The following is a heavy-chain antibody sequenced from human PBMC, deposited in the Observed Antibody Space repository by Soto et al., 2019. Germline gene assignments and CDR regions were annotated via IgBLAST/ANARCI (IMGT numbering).Heavy chain of an antibody. D-gene: IGHD3-22*01. CDR2: IYYSGST. CDR3: ARGVSYYYDSSGYLD. J-gene: IGHJ4*02. CDR1: GGSVSSGGYY. Sequence: PSETLSLTCTVSGGSVSSGGYYRSWIRQHPGKGLEWIGYIYYSGSTYYNPSLKSRVTISVDTSKNQFSLKLSSVTAADTAVYYCARGVSYYYDSSGYLDWGQGTLVTVSS. V-gene: IGHV4-31*03.